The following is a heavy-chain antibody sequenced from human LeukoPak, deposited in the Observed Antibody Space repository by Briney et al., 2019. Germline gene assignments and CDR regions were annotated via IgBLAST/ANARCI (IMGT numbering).Heavy chain of an antibody. J-gene: IGHJ3*02. CDR1: GFTFSRYS. D-gene: IGHD1-26*01. CDR2: ISSSSSYI. CDR3: ARDPGRGNSWNAFDI. Sequence: GGSLRLSCAASGFTFSRYSMNWVRQAPGKGLEWVSSISSSSSYIYYADSVKGRFTISRDNSKNTLYLQMNSLRAEDTAVYYCARDPGRGNSWNAFDIWGQGTMSPSLQ. V-gene: IGHV3-21*01.